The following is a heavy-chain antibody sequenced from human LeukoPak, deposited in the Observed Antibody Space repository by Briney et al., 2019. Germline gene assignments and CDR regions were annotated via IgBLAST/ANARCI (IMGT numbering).Heavy chain of an antibody. D-gene: IGHD4-23*01. CDR2: IGISSSHT. Sequence: PGGSLRLSCAASGFTFSTNSMNWVRQAPGKGPEWVSSIGISSSHTFYADSVKGRFTISRDNAENSVYLQMNSLRAEDTPVYYCAKDLTTVATPYYYYYMDVWGKGTTVTVSS. CDR3: AKDLTTVATPYYYYYMDV. V-gene: IGHV3-21*01. J-gene: IGHJ6*03. CDR1: GFTFSTNS.